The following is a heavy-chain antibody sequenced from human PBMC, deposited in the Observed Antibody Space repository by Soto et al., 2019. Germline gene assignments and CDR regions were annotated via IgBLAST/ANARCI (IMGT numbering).Heavy chain of an antibody. CDR1: GFTFSSYW. D-gene: IGHD3-22*01. CDR2: INSDGSFT. CDR3: FGSSGYYLGFPYDY. V-gene: IGHV3-74*01. Sequence: GGSLRLSCAASGFTFSSYWMHWVRQAPGKGLVWVSRINSDGSFTTYADSVEGRFTISRDNAKNTLHLQMNNLRAEDTAVYYCFGSSGYYLGFPYDYWGQGTLVTVSS. J-gene: IGHJ4*02.